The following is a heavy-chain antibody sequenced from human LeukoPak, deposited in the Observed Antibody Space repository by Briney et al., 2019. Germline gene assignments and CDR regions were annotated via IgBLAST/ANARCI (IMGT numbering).Heavy chain of an antibody. V-gene: IGHV4-4*07. CDR2: IYTSGNT. CDR3: ARRTMIVVPLWSDI. Sequence: SETLSLTCTVSGGSISSSYWSWIRQPAGKGGEWIGRIYTSGNTNYNPSLKSRVTMSVDTYKNQFSLKLSSVTAADTAVYYCARRTMIVVPLWSDIWGQGTMVTVSS. J-gene: IGHJ3*02. D-gene: IGHD3-22*01. CDR1: GGSISSSY.